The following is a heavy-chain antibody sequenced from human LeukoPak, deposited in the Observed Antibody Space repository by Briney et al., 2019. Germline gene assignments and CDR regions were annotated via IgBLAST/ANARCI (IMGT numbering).Heavy chain of an antibody. CDR1: GGSIRSSSYY. J-gene: IGHJ4*02. CDR3: ASFQGFGIQLWFYDY. D-gene: IGHD5-18*01. Sequence: SETLSLTCTVSGGSIRSSSYYWGWIRQPPGKGLEWIGSIYYSGSTYYNPSLKSRVTISVDTSKNQFSLKLSSVTAADTAVYYCASFQGFGIQLWFYDYWGQGTLVTVSS. CDR2: IYYSGST. V-gene: IGHV4-39*01.